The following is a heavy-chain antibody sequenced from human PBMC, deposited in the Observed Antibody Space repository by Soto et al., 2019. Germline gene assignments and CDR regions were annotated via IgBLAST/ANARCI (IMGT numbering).Heavy chain of an antibody. J-gene: IGHJ4*02. CDR2: IKSKTDGGTT. D-gene: IGHD3-3*01. CDR3: TTPRIFRFLEWLPGTSQY. V-gene: IGHV3-15*01. CDR1: GFTFSNAW. Sequence: GGSLRLSCAASGFTFSNAWMSWVRQAPGKGLEWVGRIKSKTDGGTTDYAAPVKGRFTISRDDSKNTLYLQMNSLKTEDTAVYYCTTPRIFRFLEWLPGTSQYWGQGPLVTVSS.